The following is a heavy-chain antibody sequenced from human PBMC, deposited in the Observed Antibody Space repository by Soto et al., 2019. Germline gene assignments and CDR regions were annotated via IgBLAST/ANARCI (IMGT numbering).Heavy chain of an antibody. CDR3: ARFAREENPKVGSWYYFDY. V-gene: IGHV4-31*03. Sequence: QVQLQESGPGLVKPSQTLSLTCTVSGGSISSGGYFWSWVRQHPGKGLEWIGNIYYSGRTYYNPSLKSRVTISVDTSKNKFSLKLSSVTAADTAVYYCARFAREENPKVGSWYYFDYWGQGTRVTVSS. CDR1: GGSISSGGYF. J-gene: IGHJ4*02. D-gene: IGHD6-13*01. CDR2: IYYSGRT.